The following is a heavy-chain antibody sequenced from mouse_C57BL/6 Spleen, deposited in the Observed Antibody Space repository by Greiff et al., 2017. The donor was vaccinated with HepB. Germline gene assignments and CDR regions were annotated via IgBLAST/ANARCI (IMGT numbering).Heavy chain of an antibody. CDR1: GFTFSDYG. Sequence: DVMLVESGGGLVKPGGSLKLSCAASGFTFSDYGMHWVRQAPEKGLEWVAYISSGSSTIYYADTVKGRFTIARDNAKNTLFLQMTSLRSEDTAMYYCARPLYYGSSPFAYWGQGTLVTVSA. CDR2: ISSGSSTI. V-gene: IGHV5-17*01. CDR3: ARPLYYGSSPFAY. J-gene: IGHJ3*01. D-gene: IGHD1-1*01.